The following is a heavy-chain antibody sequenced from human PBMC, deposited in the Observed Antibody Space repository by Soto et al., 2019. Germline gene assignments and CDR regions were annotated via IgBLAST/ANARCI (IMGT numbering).Heavy chain of an antibody. D-gene: IGHD2-2*03. V-gene: IGHV3-33*01. CDR2: IWYDGSNK. Sequence: GGSLRLSCAASGFTFSSYGMHWVRQAPGKGLEWVAVIWYDGSNKYYADSVKGRFTISRDNSKNTLYLQMNSLRAEDTAVYYCAREVDIVEGAQRWFDPWGQGTLVTVSS. CDR1: GFTFSSYG. J-gene: IGHJ5*02. CDR3: AREVDIVEGAQRWFDP.